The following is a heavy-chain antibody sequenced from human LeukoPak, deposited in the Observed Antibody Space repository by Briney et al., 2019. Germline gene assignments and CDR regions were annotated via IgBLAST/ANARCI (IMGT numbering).Heavy chain of an antibody. D-gene: IGHD3-3*01. V-gene: IGHV3-23*01. CDR1: GFIFSNYP. CDR2: VSGSDGST. CDR3: AKTGMYWNGYYIDYRAFDN. Sequence: PGGSLRLSCAASGFIFSNYPMSWVRQAPGKGLGWVSGVSGSDGSTYYADSVKGRFTISRDNSKNTLYLQMNGLRAEDTALYYCAKTGMYWNGYYIDYRAFDNWGQGTMVTVSS. J-gene: IGHJ3*02.